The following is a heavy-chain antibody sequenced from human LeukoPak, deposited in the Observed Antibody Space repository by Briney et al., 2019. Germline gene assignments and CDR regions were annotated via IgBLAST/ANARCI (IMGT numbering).Heavy chain of an antibody. V-gene: IGHV1-2*02. CDR2: INPNSGVT. CDR3: ARGQGSSWFDY. CDR1: GYTFTVNY. Sequence: ASVKVSCKASGYTFTVNYMHWVRQAPGQGLEWMGWINPNSGVTNCAQKFQGRATLTRDTSINTAYLELSTLRSDDTAIYYCARGQGSSWFDYWGQGTLVTVSS. J-gene: IGHJ4*02. D-gene: IGHD6-13*01.